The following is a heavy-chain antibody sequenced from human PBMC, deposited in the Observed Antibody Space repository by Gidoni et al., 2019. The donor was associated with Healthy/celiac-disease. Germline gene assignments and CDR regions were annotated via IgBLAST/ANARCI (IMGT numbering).Heavy chain of an antibody. V-gene: IGHV4-39*01. Sequence: LQLQESGPGLVKPSEPLSLTCTVSGRSISSRSYSWGWLRPPPGKGLEWMGSICYSGSTYYNPSLKSRVTISIDTSKNQFSLKLSSVTAADTAVYYCATLNSGWYEVYFQHWGQGTLVTVSS. CDR2: ICYSGST. CDR3: ATLNSGWYEVYFQH. CDR1: GRSISSRSYS. D-gene: IGHD6-19*01. J-gene: IGHJ1*01.